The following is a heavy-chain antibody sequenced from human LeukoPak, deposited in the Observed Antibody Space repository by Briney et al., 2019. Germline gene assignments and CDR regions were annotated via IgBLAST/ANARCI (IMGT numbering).Heavy chain of an antibody. Sequence: GESLKISCKASGYRFINYWIGWVRQMPGKGLEWMGIIYPDDSDIRYSPSFQGQVTISADRSRSIAYVQWNGLKASDTAMYYCARQTLGVRGGEWDYWGQGTLVTVSS. CDR1: GYRFINYW. V-gene: IGHV5-51*01. CDR3: ARQTLGVRGGEWDY. J-gene: IGHJ4*02. D-gene: IGHD3-10*01. CDR2: IYPDDSDI.